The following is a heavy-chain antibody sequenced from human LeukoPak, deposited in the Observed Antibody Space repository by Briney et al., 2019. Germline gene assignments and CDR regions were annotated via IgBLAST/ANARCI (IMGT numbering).Heavy chain of an antibody. Sequence: GGSLRLSCAASGSTFSDYYMSWIRQAPGKGLEWVSYISSSSSYTNYADSVKGRFTISRDNAKNSLYLQMNSLRAEDTAVYYCARGNNWNRPMDYWGQGTLVTVSS. CDR2: ISSSSSYT. CDR1: GSTFSDYY. J-gene: IGHJ4*02. CDR3: ARGNNWNRPMDY. D-gene: IGHD1-20*01. V-gene: IGHV3-11*06.